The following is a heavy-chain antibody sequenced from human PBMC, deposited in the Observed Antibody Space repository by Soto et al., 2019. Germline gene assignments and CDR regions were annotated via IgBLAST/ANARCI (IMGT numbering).Heavy chain of an antibody. J-gene: IGHJ3*02. V-gene: IGHV3-23*01. D-gene: IGHD6-25*01. CDR3: AKDRSSSGWQRADAFDI. CDR2: ISGSGGST. CDR1: GFTFSSYA. Sequence: PGGSLRLSCAASGFTFSSYAMSWVRQAPGKGLEWISAISGSGGSTYYADSVKGRFTISRDNSKNTLYLQMNSLRAEDTAVYYCAKDRSSSGWQRADAFDIWGQGPMVTVSS.